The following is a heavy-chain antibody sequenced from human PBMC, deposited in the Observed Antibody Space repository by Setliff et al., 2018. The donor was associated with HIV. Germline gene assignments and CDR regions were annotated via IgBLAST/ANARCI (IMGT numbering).Heavy chain of an antibody. J-gene: IGHJ4*02. D-gene: IGHD3-10*01. V-gene: IGHV3-48*01. CDR3: ARAGGLRMDRGVVSDY. CDR2: ISGSSSPI. Sequence: PGGSLRLSCTASAFTFNKYAMAWVRQAPGKGLEWVSYISGSSSPIYYADSVKGRFTISRDNSKSTLYLQMNSLRPEDAAVYYCARAGGLRMDRGVVSDYWGQGTLVTVSS. CDR1: AFTFNKYA.